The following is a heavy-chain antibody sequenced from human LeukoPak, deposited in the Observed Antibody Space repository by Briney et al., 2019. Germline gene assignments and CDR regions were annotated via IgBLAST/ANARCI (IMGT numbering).Heavy chain of an antibody. V-gene: IGHV3-74*01. CDR2: ISPDGSSR. J-gene: IGHJ3*01. CDR1: GFTFSSYW. Sequence: GGSLRLSCAASGFTFSSYWMHWVRRSPGKGLLWVSNISPDGSSRSHAQSVQGRFTISRDNAKNTLYLQMSSLTADDTAVYYCARDLNGAVDFWGQGTMVTVSS. CDR3: ARDLNGAVDF. D-gene: IGHD2-8*01.